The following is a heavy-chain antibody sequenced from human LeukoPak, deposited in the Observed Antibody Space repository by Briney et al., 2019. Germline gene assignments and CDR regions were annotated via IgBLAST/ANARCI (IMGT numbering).Heavy chain of an antibody. CDR1: GGSFSNYF. CDR3: TQGAGWLIDY. V-gene: IGHV4-59*03. CDR2: VHNSGST. Sequence: RTSETLSLTCTVSGGSFSNYFRGGIRQPPGRGLKWIGYVHNSGSTTYNPSLKSRGTIVLDTSRNQFSLRLSSVTAADTAVYYCTQGAGWLIDYWGQGILVSVSS. J-gene: IGHJ4*02. D-gene: IGHD3-16*01.